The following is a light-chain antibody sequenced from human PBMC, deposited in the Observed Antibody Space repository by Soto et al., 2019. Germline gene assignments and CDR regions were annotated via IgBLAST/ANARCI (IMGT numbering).Light chain of an antibody. CDR1: QDISRW. CDR2: AAS. CDR3: QQTRRFPFT. V-gene: IGKV1D-12*01. Sequence: DIQMTQSPSSVSASVGDRVTITCRASQDISRWLAWYQQKPGKAPKLLISAASSLQSGFSSRFTGSGSGTDFTLSISSLQPDDFAIYYCQQTRRFPFTSGGGTKVEIK. J-gene: IGKJ4*01.